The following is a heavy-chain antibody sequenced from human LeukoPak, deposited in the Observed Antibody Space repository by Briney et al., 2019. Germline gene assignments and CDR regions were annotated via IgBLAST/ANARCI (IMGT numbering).Heavy chain of an antibody. V-gene: IGHV3-23*01. CDR1: GFTFSSYA. Sequence: KTGGSLRLSCAASGFTFSSYAMSWVRQAPGKGLEWVSAISGSGGSTYYADSVKGRFTISRDNSKNTLYLQMNSLRAEDTAVYYCARGPRIAAAGRLGWFDPWGQGTLVTVSS. J-gene: IGHJ5*02. D-gene: IGHD6-13*01. CDR3: ARGPRIAAAGRLGWFDP. CDR2: ISGSGGST.